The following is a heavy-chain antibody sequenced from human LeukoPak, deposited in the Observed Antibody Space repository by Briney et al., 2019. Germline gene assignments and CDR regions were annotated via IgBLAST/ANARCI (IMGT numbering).Heavy chain of an antibody. V-gene: IGHV3-23*01. J-gene: IGHJ4*02. Sequence: GGSLRLSCGASGFTFSSFVMSWVRQTPGKGLEWVATITAGGSKTYYADSVKGRFTISRDNSKNTLHPQMNSLRAEDTAVYDCATRGTSATKYFADWGQGTLVSVSS. CDR3: ATRGTSATKYFAD. CDR2: ITAGGSKT. CDR1: GFTFSSFV. D-gene: IGHD1-1*01.